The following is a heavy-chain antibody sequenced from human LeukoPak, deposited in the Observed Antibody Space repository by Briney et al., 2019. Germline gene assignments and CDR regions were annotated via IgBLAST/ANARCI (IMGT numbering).Heavy chain of an antibody. CDR1: GFTFSSYG. CDR2: IWYDGSNK. Sequence: GGSLRLSCAASGFTFSSYGMHGVRQAPGKGLEWGAVIWYDGSNKYYADSVKGRFTISRDNSENTLYVQMKSLRAEDTGVYYCAKDRSSSSWYSDYWGQGTLVTVSS. V-gene: IGHV3-33*06. CDR3: AKDRSSSSWYSDY. J-gene: IGHJ4*02. D-gene: IGHD6-13*01.